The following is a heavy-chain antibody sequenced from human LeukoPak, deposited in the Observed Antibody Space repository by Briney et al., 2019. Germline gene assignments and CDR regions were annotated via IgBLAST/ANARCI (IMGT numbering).Heavy chain of an antibody. V-gene: IGHV3-7*03. CDR1: EFIFSTFW. Sequence: GGSLRLSCAASEFIFSTFWMHWLRQAPGKELEWVANIKQDGSEIHYVDSVKGRFTISRDNTKNSLYLQMNSLRAEDTAVYYCARGRGLPSTIADYWGQGTLVTVSS. J-gene: IGHJ4*02. D-gene: IGHD5/OR15-5a*01. CDR2: IKQDGSEI. CDR3: ARGRGLPSTIADY.